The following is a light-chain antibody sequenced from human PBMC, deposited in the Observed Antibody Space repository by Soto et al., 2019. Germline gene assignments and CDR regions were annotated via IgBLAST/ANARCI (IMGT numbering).Light chain of an antibody. CDR1: SSDVGSYER. CDR2: EVN. CDR3: CSSVGGPNWV. V-gene: IGLV2-23*02. Sequence: QSALTQPASVSGSPGQSIAISCTGTSSDVGSYERVSWYQQHPGKAPTLMIYEVNKRPSGVSNRFSGSKSGNPASLTISGLQAEEEADYYCCSSVGGPNWVFGGGTKLTVL. J-gene: IGLJ3*02.